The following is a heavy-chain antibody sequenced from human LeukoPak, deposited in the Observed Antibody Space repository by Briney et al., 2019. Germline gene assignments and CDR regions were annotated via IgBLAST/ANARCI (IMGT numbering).Heavy chain of an antibody. J-gene: IGHJ4*02. D-gene: IGHD3-22*01. V-gene: IGHV3-11*06. Sequence: GGSLRLSCAASGFTFSDYYMSWIRQAPGKGLKWVSYISSSSSYTNYADSVKGRFTISRDNAKNSLYLQMNSLRAEDTAVYYCARGGDSSGHYYYWGQGTLVTVSS. CDR2: ISSSSSYT. CDR3: ARGGDSSGHYYY. CDR1: GFTFSDYY.